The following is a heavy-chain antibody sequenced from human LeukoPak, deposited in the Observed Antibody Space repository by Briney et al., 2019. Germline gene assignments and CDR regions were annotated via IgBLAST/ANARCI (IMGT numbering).Heavy chain of an antibody. CDR1: GFTFSSYS. D-gene: IGHD3-22*01. J-gene: IGHJ3*02. V-gene: IGHV3-21*01. CDR3: ASITKTYYYDSSGSQGTFDI. Sequence: PGGSLRLSCAASGFTFSSYSMNWVRQAPGKGLEWVSSTSSSSSYIYYADSVKGRFTISRDNAKNSLYLQMNSLRAEDTAVYYCASITKTYYYDSSGSQGTFDIWGQGTMVTVSS. CDR2: TSSSSSYI.